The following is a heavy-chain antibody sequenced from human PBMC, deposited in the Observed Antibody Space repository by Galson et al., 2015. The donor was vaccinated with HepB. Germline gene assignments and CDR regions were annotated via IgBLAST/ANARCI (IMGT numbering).Heavy chain of an antibody. J-gene: IGHJ4*02. Sequence: SLRLSCAASGFTFSDYYMSWIRQAPRKGLEWLSYISSTAIYTNYADSVKGRFTISRDNAKNSLYLQMNSLRADDTAVYYCARVAASDDDDHSYFDYWGQGTLVTVSS. CDR2: ISSTAIYT. CDR1: GFTFSDYY. CDR3: ARVAASDDDDHSYFDY. D-gene: IGHD6-13*01. V-gene: IGHV3-11*06.